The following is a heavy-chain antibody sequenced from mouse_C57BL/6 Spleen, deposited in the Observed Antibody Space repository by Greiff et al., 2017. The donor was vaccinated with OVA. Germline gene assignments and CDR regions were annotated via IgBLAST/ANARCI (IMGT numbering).Heavy chain of an antibody. V-gene: IGHV1-82*01. J-gene: IGHJ2*01. D-gene: IGHD1-1*02. CDR1: GYAFSSSW. CDR2: IYPGDGDT. CDR3: ARFGGNYFDY. Sequence: VQLQQSGTELVKPGASVKISCKASGYAFSSSWMNWVKQRPGKGLEWIGRIYPGDGDTNYNGKFKGKATLTADKSSSTAYMQLSSLTSEDSAVYFCARFGGNYFDYWGQGTTLTVSS.